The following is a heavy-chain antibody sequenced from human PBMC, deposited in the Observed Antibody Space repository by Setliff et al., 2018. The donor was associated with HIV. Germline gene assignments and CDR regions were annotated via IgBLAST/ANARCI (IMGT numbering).Heavy chain of an antibody. J-gene: IGHJ4*02. D-gene: IGHD3-16*01. V-gene: IGHV3-48*03. CDR1: GYIFIRYY. CDR3: ARGPYTIDY. CDR2: ISSSGSSI. Sequence: SCKTSGYIFIRYYIFWVRQAPGQGLEWVSYISSSGSSIYYADSVKGRFTISRDNAKNSLYLQMNSLRAEDTAVYYCARGPYTIDYWGQGTLVTVSS.